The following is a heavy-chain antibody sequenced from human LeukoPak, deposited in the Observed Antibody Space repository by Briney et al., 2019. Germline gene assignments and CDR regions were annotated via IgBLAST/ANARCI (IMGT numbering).Heavy chain of an antibody. D-gene: IGHD6-13*01. Sequence: ASVKVSCKASGYTFTGYYMHWVRQAPGQGLEWMGRINPNTGGTYYAQKFQDRVTMTRDTSISTAYMELSRLRSDDTAVYYCAIGPRGSSWFYYWGQGTLVTVSS. CDR3: AIGPRGSSWFYY. CDR1: GYTFTGYY. V-gene: IGHV1-2*06. J-gene: IGHJ4*02. CDR2: INPNTGGT.